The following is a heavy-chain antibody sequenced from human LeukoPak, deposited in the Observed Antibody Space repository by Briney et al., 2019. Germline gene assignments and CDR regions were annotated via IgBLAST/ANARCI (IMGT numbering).Heavy chain of an antibody. J-gene: IGHJ5*02. CDR2: ISSSSSTI. Sequence: PGGSLRLSCAASGFTFSSYSMNWVRQAPGKGLEWVSYISSSSSTIYYADSVKGRFIISRDNAKNSLYLQMNSLRAEDTAVYYCARDRSRNNYYDSSGYYPNWFDPWGQGTLVTVSS. CDR3: ARDRSRNNYYDSSGYYPNWFDP. V-gene: IGHV3-48*01. CDR1: GFTFSSYS. D-gene: IGHD3-22*01.